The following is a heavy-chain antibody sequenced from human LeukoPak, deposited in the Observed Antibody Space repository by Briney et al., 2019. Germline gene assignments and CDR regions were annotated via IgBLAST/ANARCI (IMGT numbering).Heavy chain of an antibody. D-gene: IGHD5-12*01. CDR2: VSYSGGT. CDR1: GDSVSGHY. J-gene: IGHJ3*01. V-gene: IGHV4-59*02. CDR3: ARAPMAITTSAFPDAFDF. Sequence: SETLPLTCTVSGDSVSGHYWSWLRQTPGKGLEWIGYVSYSGGTNYNPSLKRRGSISLDTSKNQFSLKLSSPAAADPAVYYCARAPMAITTSAFPDAFDFWGQGTMVTVSS.